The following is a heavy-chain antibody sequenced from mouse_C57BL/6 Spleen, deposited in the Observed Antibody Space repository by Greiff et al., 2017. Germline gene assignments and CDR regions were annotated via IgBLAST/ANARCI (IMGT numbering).Heavy chain of an antibody. CDR3: ARRVPGTGYYFDY. Sequence: EVQVVESGGGLVKPGGSLKLSCAASGFTFSDYGMHWVRQAPEKGLEWVAYISSGSSTIYYADTVKGRFTISRDNAKNTLFLQMTSLRSEDTAMYYCARRVPGTGYYFDYWGQGTTLTVSS. J-gene: IGHJ2*01. V-gene: IGHV5-17*01. D-gene: IGHD4-1*01. CDR1: GFTFSDYG. CDR2: ISSGSSTI.